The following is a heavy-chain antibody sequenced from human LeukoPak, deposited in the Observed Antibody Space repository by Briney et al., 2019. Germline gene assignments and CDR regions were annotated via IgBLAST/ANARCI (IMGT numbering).Heavy chain of an antibody. CDR2: IIPIFGTA. V-gene: IGHV1-69*13. CDR1: GGTFSSYS. D-gene: IGHD1-1*01. CDR3: ARDRETGTTDYFDY. J-gene: IGHJ4*02. Sequence: ASVKVSCKASGGTFSSYSISWVRQAPGQGLEWMGGIIPIFGTANYAQKFQGRVTITADESTSTAYMELSSLRSEDTAVYYCARDRETGTTDYFDYWGQGTLVTVSS.